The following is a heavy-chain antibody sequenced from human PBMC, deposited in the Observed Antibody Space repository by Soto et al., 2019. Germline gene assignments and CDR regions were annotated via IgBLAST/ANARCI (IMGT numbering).Heavy chain of an antibody. V-gene: IGHV3-30*18. CDR1: GFTFSSYG. D-gene: IGHD5-18*01. Sequence: PGGSLRLSCAASGFTFSSYGMHWVRQAPGKGLEWVAVISYDGSNKYYADSVKGRFTISRDNSKNTLYLQMNSLRAEDTAVYYCAKSKYSYGYGSFDYWGQGTLVTVSS. CDR2: ISYDGSNK. J-gene: IGHJ4*02. CDR3: AKSKYSYGYGSFDY.